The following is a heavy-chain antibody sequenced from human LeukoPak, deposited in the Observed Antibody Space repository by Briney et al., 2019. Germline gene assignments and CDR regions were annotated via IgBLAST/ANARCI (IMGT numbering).Heavy chain of an antibody. V-gene: IGHV1-69*13. CDR2: IIPIFGTA. CDR3: ARKNTYSSGWYGENNWFDP. Sequence: SVKVSCKASGGTFSSYATSWVRQAPGQGLEWMGGIIPIFGTANYAQKFQGRVTITADESTSTAYMELSSLRSEDTAVYYCARKNTYSSGWYGENNWFDPWGQGTLVTVSS. D-gene: IGHD6-19*01. J-gene: IGHJ5*02. CDR1: GGTFSSYA.